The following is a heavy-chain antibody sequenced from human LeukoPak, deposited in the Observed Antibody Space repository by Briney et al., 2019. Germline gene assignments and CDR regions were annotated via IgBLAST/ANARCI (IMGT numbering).Heavy chain of an antibody. D-gene: IGHD2-2*01. CDR1: GYTFTSYY. V-gene: IGHV1-46*01. CDR3: ARGDDIVVVPAAIARGTWFDP. J-gene: IGHJ5*02. Sequence: ASVKVSCKVSGYTFTSYYMHWVRQAPGQGLEWMGIINPSGGSTSYAQKFQGRVTMTRDTSTSTVYMELSSLRSEDTAVYYCARGDDIVVVPAAIARGTWFDPWGQGTLVTVSS. CDR2: INPSGGST.